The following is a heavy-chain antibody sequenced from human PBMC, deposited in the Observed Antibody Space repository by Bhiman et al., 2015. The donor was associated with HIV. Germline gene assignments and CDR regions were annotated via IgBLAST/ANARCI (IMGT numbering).Heavy chain of an antibody. D-gene: IGHD2/OR15-2a*01. CDR1: GFTFSSYE. CDR3: ARLKFVDSGPLIYAPFYYYGMDV. V-gene: IGHV3-48*03. Sequence: VQLVQSGGGLVQPGGSLRLSCAASGFTFSSYEMNWVRQAPGKGLEWVSYISSRGNTIYYADSVKGRFTISRDNAKNSLSLQMNSLRAEDTAIYHCARLKFVDSGPLIYAPFYYYGMDVWGQGTTVTVSS. CDR2: ISSRGNTI. J-gene: IGHJ6*02.